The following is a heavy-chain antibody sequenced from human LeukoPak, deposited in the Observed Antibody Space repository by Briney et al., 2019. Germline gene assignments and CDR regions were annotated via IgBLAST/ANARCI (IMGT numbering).Heavy chain of an antibody. Sequence: GGSLRLSCGASGFSFSSYGMSWVRQAPGKGLEWVANIKQDGSKEYYVDSVKGRFTISRDNAKNSLSLQMNSLRAEDTAVYYCARDEGYCSSTSCYFYYFDYWGQGTLVTVSS. CDR1: GFSFSSYG. CDR3: ARDEGYCSSTSCYFYYFDY. V-gene: IGHV3-7*01. D-gene: IGHD2-2*01. J-gene: IGHJ4*02. CDR2: IKQDGSKE.